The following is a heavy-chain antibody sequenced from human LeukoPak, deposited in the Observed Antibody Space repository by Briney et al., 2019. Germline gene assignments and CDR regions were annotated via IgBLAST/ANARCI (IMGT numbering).Heavy chain of an antibody. J-gene: IGHJ4*02. CDR1: GGSISSYY. V-gene: IGHV4-4*07. D-gene: IGHD6-13*01. CDR3: ARDCRIAAAGRGTYFDY. CDR2: IYTSGST. Sequence: SETLSLTCTVSGGSISSYYWSWIRQPAGKGLEWIGRIYTSGSTNYNPSLKIRVTMSVDTSKKQFSLKLSSVTAADTAVYYCARDCRIAAAGRGTYFDYWGQGTLVTVSS.